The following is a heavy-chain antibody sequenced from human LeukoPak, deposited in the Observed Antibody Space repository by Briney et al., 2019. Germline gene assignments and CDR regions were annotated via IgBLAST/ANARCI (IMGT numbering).Heavy chain of an antibody. CDR2: ISGSGGST. CDR3: AKVDLREYYFDY. D-gene: IGHD3/OR15-3a*01. CDR1: GFTFSSYA. Sequence: GGSLRLSCAASGFTFSSYAMSWVRQAPGKGLEWVSAISGSGGSTYYADFVKGRFTISRDNSKNTLYLQMNSLRAEDTAVYYRAKVDLREYYFDYWGQGTLVTVSS. J-gene: IGHJ4*02. V-gene: IGHV3-23*01.